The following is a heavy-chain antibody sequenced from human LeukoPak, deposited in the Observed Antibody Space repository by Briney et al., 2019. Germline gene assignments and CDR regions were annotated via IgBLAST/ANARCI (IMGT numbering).Heavy chain of an antibody. CDR1: GYTFTNYY. CDR2: INPSGGGT. J-gene: IGHJ4*02. V-gene: IGHV1-46*01. Sequence: GASVKVSCKASGYTFTNYYIHWVRQAPGQGLEWMGIINPSGGGTSYAQKFQGRVTMTSDTSTSTVYMELSSLRSEDAAVYYCARPGHSSGSYYPDYWGQGTLVTVSS. CDR3: ARPGHSSGSYYPDY. D-gene: IGHD3-22*01.